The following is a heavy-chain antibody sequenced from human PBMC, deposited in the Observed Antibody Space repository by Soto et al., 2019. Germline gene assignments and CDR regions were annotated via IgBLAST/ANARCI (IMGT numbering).Heavy chain of an antibody. D-gene: IGHD3-22*01. CDR1: GYTFTSYA. J-gene: IGHJ4*02. Sequence: QVQLVQSGAEVKKPGASVKVSCKASGYTFTSYAMHWVRQAPGQRLEWMGWINAGNGNTKYSQKSQXXVTITRDTSASTAYMELSSLRSDDTAVYYCARGDYYDIHDYWGQGTLVTVSS. CDR3: ARGDYYDIHDY. CDR2: INAGNGNT. V-gene: IGHV1-3*01.